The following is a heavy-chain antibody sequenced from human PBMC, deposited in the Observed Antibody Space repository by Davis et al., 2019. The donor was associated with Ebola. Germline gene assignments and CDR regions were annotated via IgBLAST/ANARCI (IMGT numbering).Heavy chain of an antibody. CDR2: IYPRDSDT. D-gene: IGHD3-22*01. Sequence: GGSLRLSCKGFGDNLNTYWIAWVRQMPEKGVEWMGIIYPRDSDTRYSPSFQGQVTISADTSINTAYLQWNTLKASDTGVYYCARVLFNYHSSGPLGYWGQGTLVTVSS. CDR3: ARVLFNYHSSGPLGY. J-gene: IGHJ4*02. V-gene: IGHV5-51*01. CDR1: GDNLNTYW.